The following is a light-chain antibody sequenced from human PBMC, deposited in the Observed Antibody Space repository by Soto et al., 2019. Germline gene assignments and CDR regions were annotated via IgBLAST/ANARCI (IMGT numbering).Light chain of an antibody. J-gene: IGLJ1*01. CDR2: EVS. CDR3: SSYTSSSTLV. V-gene: IGLV2-14*01. Sequence: QSALTKPASVSGSPGQSITISCTGTSSDVGGYNYVSWYQQHPGKAPKLMIYEVSNRPSGVSNRFSGSKSGNTASLTISGLQAEDEADYYCSSYTSSSTLVFGTGTKVTLL. CDR1: SSDVGGYNY.